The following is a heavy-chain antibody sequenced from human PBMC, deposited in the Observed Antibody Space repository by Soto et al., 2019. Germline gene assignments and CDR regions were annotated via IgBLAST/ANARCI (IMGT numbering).Heavy chain of an antibody. V-gene: IGHV1-8*01. D-gene: IGHD4-17*01. CDR1: GYTFTSYD. J-gene: IGHJ6*02. Sequence: QVQLVQSGAEVKKPGASVKVSCKASGYTFTSYDINWVRQATGQGLEWMGWMNPNSGNTGYAQKFQGRVTMTRNTSRSKAYRELSSLRSEDTAVYYCASLDYGDYSYYYYGMDVWGQGTTVTVSS. CDR2: MNPNSGNT. CDR3: ASLDYGDYSYYYYGMDV.